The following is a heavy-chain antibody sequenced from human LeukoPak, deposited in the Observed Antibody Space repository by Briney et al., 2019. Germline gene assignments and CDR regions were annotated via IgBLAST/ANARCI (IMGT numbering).Heavy chain of an antibody. CDR3: AKVISACSSTSCYRDAFDI. V-gene: IGHV3-30-3*01. CDR1: GFTFSSYA. D-gene: IGHD2-2*01. CDR2: ISYDGSNK. Sequence: PGGSLRLSCAASGFTFSSYAMHWVRQAPGKGLEWVAVISYDGSNKYYADSVKGRFTISRDNAKNSLYLQMNSLRAEDTALYYCAKVISACSSTSCYRDAFDIWGQGTMVTVSS. J-gene: IGHJ3*02.